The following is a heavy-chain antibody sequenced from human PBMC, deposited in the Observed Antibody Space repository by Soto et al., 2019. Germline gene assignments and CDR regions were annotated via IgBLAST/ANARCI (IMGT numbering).Heavy chain of an antibody. CDR2: LNIAGTI. CDR3: ATGNVDSMLGY. D-gene: IGHD3-16*01. Sequence: PSETLSLTCSVSGASISSFNWNWVRQPAGKGPEWVGRLNIAGTINYNPSLKSRITMSMDTSKNQISLHLRSVTAADTAVYYCATGNVDSMLGYWGQGTQVTVSS. V-gene: IGHV4-4*07. J-gene: IGHJ4*02. CDR1: GASISSFN.